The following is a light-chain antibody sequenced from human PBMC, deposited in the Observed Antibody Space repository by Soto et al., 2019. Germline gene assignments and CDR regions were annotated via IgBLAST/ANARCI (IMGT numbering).Light chain of an antibody. CDR3: QHYKNWPRM. Sequence: EIVLTQSPATLSLSPGERATLSCRASQSVSSSYLAWYQQKPGQAPRLLIYGASTRATGISARFSGSGSGTEFTLTISSLQSEDFAVYYCQHYKNWPRMFDQGTKVDIK. J-gene: IGKJ1*01. V-gene: IGKV3-15*01. CDR2: GAS. CDR1: QSVSSSY.